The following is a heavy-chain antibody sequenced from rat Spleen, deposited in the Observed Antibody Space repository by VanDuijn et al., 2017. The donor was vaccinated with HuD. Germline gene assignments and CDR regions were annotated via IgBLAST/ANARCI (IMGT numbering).Heavy chain of an antibody. D-gene: IGHD1-9*01. CDR3: ARRHYAYTDSFDY. CDR1: GFTFSDYG. J-gene: IGHJ2*01. CDR2: ISYGDSSGHIST. V-gene: IGHV5-29*01. Sequence: EVQLVESGGGLVQPGRSLKLSCAASGFTFSDYGMAWVRQAPTKGLEWVATISYGDSSGHISTYYRDSVKGRFTSSRDNAKSTLSLQMDSLRSEDTATYYCARRHYAYTDSFDYWGQGVMVTVSS.